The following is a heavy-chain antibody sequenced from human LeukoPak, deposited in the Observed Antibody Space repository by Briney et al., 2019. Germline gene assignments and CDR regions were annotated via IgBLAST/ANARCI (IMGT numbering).Heavy chain of an antibody. J-gene: IGHJ2*01. CDR2: IYYSGST. D-gene: IGHD2-2*01. V-gene: IGHV4-59*08. Sequence: PSETLSLTCTVSGGSISSYYWSWIRQPPGKGLEWIGYIYYSGSTNYNPSLKSRVTISVDTSKNQFSLELSSVTAADTAVYYCARTMSQYCSSTSCRGSHWYFDLWGRGTLVTVSS. CDR3: ARTMSQYCSSTSCRGSHWYFDL. CDR1: GGSISSYY.